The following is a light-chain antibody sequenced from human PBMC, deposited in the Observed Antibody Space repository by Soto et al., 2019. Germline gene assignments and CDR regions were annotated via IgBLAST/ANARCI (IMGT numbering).Light chain of an antibody. CDR3: GSWDSSRSAYV. Sequence: QSVLTQPPSMSAAPRKTFNISCSGSSSNIGGNSVSWYQQLPGTAPKLRIYDDNKRPSGIPDRFSGSKSGTSATLGITGFQTGDEADYYCGSWDSSRSAYVFGTGTKVTVL. CDR1: SSNIGGNS. V-gene: IGLV1-51*01. CDR2: DDN. J-gene: IGLJ1*01.